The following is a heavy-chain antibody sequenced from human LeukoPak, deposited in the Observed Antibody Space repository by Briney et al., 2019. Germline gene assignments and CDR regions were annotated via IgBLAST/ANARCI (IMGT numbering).Heavy chain of an antibody. CDR1: GGSISSYY. Sequence: SETLSLTCTVSGGSISSYYWSWIRQPPGKGLEWIGYIYYSGSTNHNPSLKSRVTISVDTSKNQFSLKLSSVTAADTAVYYCARLRSGTYCFDNWGQGTLVTVSS. CDR2: IYYSGST. D-gene: IGHD1-26*01. V-gene: IGHV4-59*08. CDR3: ARLRSGTYCFDN. J-gene: IGHJ4*02.